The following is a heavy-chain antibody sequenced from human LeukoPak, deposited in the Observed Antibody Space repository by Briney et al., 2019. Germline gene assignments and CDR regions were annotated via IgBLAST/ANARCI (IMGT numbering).Heavy chain of an antibody. D-gene: IGHD6-6*01. CDR2: IYYSGST. J-gene: IGHJ4*02. V-gene: IGHV4-59*01. CDR3: ARVARGGVPSSIALDF. Sequence: SETLSLTCTVSGGSISSYYWSWIRQPPGKGLEWIGYIYYSGSTNYNPSLKSRVTISVDTSKKQFSLKLSSVTAADTAVYYCARVARGGVPSSIALDFWGQGTLVTVSS. CDR1: GGSISSYY.